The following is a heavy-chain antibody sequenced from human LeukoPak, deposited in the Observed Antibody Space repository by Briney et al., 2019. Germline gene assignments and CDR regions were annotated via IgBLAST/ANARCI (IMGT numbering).Heavy chain of an antibody. CDR2: IYHSGST. D-gene: IGHD3-10*01. Sequence: KTSETLSLTCAVSGYSISSGYYWGWVRQPPGKGLEWIGSIYHSGSTYYNPSLKSRVTISVDTSKNQFSLKLCSVTAADTAVYYCARDDYYGSGSNFDYWGQGTLVTVSS. CDR1: GYSISSGYY. J-gene: IGHJ4*02. CDR3: ARDDYYGSGSNFDY. V-gene: IGHV4-38-2*02.